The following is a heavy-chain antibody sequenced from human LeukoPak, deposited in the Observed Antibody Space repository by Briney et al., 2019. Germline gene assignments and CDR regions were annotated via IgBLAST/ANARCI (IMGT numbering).Heavy chain of an antibody. CDR1: GYTFTSYY. J-gene: IGHJ3*02. D-gene: IGHD1-26*01. Sequence: SVKVSCKASGYTFTSYYMHWVRQAPGQGLEWMGGIIPIFGTANYAQKFQGRVTITADKSTSTAYMELSSLRSEDTAVYYCAREGARWEPSFSAFDIWGQGTMVTVSS. CDR2: IIPIFGTA. CDR3: AREGARWEPSFSAFDI. V-gene: IGHV1-69*06.